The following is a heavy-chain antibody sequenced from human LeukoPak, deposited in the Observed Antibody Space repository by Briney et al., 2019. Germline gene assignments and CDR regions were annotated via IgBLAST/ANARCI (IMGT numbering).Heavy chain of an antibody. CDR3: AMGPYYYDSSGYYY. CDR1: GFTFNSYT. V-gene: IGHV3-23*01. D-gene: IGHD3-22*01. J-gene: IGHJ4*02. CDR2: ISGSGGST. Sequence: GGSLRLSCAASGFTFNSYTMSWVRQAPGKGLEWVSAISGSGGSTYYADSVKGRFTISRDNSKNTLYLQMNSLRAEDTAVYYCAMGPYYYDSSGYYYWGQGTLVTVSS.